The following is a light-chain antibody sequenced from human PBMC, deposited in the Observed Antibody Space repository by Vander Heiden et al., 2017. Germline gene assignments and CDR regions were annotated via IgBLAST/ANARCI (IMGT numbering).Light chain of an antibody. CDR1: SSNIGARYD. CDR3: QSYDSSLSGYV. J-gene: IGLJ1*01. V-gene: IGLV1-40*01. Sequence: QSVLTQPPSVSGAPGQRATISCTGSSSNIGARYDVHWYQHLPGTVPKLLIYENNNRPSGVPDRFSGSKSGTSASLAITGLQAEDEADYYCQSYDSSLSGYVFGTGTKVNVL. CDR2: ENN.